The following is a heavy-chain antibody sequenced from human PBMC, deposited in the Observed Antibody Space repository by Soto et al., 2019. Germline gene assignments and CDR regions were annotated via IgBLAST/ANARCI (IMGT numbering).Heavy chain of an antibody. CDR2: VSHIGST. CDR3: ARAAIKRHRVEGQVCPSQTIDY. Sequence: SETLSLTCAVYGETFSGYYWTWIRQPPGEGLEWIGEVSHIGSTNYNPSLKSRVTISADTSKNQFSLELTSLTAAGTAVYYCARAAIKRHRVEGQVCPSQTIDYWSQGTLVTVSS. CDR1: GETFSGYY. V-gene: IGHV4-34*01. D-gene: IGHD2-8*01. J-gene: IGHJ4*02.